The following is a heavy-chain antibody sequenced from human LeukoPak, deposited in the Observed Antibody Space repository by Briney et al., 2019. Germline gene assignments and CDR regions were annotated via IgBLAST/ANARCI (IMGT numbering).Heavy chain of an antibody. D-gene: IGHD3-16*02. J-gene: IGHJ4*02. CDR3: ARDYRYYDYVWGSYRYRFDY. CDR1: GGSISSYY. CDR2: IYYSGST. Sequence: SETLSLTCTVSGGSISSYYWSWIRQPPGKGLEWIGYIYYSGSTNYNPSLKSRVTISVDTSKNQFSLKLSSVTPADTAVYYCARDYRYYDYVWGSYRYRFDYWGQGTLVTVSS. V-gene: IGHV4-59*01.